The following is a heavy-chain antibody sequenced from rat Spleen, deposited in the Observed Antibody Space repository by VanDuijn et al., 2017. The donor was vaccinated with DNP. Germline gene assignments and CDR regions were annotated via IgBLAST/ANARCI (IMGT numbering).Heavy chain of an antibody. CDR3: ARYYYSGLQYFDY. J-gene: IGHJ2*01. Sequence: EVQLVESGGGLVQPGRSLKLSCVASGFTFNNYWMTWIRQAPGKGLEWVASITNTGGSTYYRDSVKGRFTISRDNAKNTQYLQMDSLRSEDTATYYCARYYYSGLQYFDYWGQGVMVTVSS. D-gene: IGHD1-1*01. V-gene: IGHV5-31*01. CDR1: GFTFNNYW. CDR2: ITNTGGST.